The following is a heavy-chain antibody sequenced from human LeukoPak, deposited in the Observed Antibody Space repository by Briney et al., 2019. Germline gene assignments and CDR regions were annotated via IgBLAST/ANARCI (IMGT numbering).Heavy chain of an antibody. CDR1: GFTFDDYA. CDR3: SNDY. V-gene: IGHV3-23*01. Sequence: GGSLRLSCAASGFTFDDYAMHWVRQAPGKGLEWVSGISGSGGSTYYADSVKGRFTISRDNSKNTLYLQMNSLRAEDTAVYYCSNDYWGQGTLVTVSS. CDR2: ISGSGGST. J-gene: IGHJ4*02.